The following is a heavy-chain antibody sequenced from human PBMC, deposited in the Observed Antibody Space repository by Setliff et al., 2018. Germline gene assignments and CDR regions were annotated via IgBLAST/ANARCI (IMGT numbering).Heavy chain of an antibody. CDR3: ARSDGGSPGLDY. J-gene: IGHJ4*02. D-gene: IGHD2-15*01. CDR1: GGSVSNSGFF. V-gene: IGHV4-39*01. Sequence: SETLSLTCTVSGGSVSNSGFFWGWLRQAPGKGLEWIGNIYDSGSSNYNASLKSRLIITRDTSKNQISLKLTSVTAADTAVYHCARSDGGSPGLDYWGQGTLVTVS. CDR2: IYDSGSS.